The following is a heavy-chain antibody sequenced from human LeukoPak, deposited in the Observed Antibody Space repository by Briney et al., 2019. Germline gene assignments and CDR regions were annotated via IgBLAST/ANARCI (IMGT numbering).Heavy chain of an antibody. J-gene: IGHJ4*02. CDR3: ARDTGYFDY. CDR2: IYYSGST. CDR1: GGSIRSGGYY. V-gene: IGHV4-31*03. D-gene: IGHD4-11*01. Sequence: SQTLSLTCSVSGGSIRSGGYYWSWIRQNPGRGLEWIGYIYYSGSTYYNPSLKSRVTISLDTSKKQFSLKLSSVTAADTAVYYCARDTGYFDYWGQGTLITVSS.